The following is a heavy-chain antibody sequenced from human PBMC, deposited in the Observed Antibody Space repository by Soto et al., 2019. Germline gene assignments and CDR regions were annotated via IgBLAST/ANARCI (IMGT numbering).Heavy chain of an antibody. Sequence: QVQLVQSGAEVKKPGASVKVSCKASGYTFTSYGISWVRQAPGQGLEWMGWISAYNGNTNYAQKLQGRVTMTTDTSTSRAYMELRSLRSDDTAGYYCARDLIVTGYSGGWGSDYWGQGTLVTVSS. CDR1: GYTFTSYG. D-gene: IGHD6-19*01. CDR2: ISAYNGNT. J-gene: IGHJ4*02. CDR3: ARDLIVTGYSGGWGSDY. V-gene: IGHV1-18*01.